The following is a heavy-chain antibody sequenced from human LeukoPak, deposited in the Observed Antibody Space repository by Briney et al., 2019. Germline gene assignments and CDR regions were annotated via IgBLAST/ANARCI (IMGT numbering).Heavy chain of an antibody. V-gene: IGHV4-38-2*02. CDR3: ASRSTITMIVDRAWAFDI. D-gene: IGHD3-22*01. CDR1: GYSISSGYY. Sequence: SSETLSLTCTVSGYSISSGYYWGWIRQPPGKGLEWIGSIYHSGSTYYNPSLKSRVTISVDTSKNQFSLKLSSVTAADTAVYYCASRSTITMIVDRAWAFDIWGQGTMVTVSS. CDR2: IYHSGST. J-gene: IGHJ3*02.